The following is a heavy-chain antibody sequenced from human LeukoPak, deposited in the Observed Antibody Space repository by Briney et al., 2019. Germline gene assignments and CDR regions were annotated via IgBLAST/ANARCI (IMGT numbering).Heavy chain of an antibody. CDR1: GFIFTGYY. V-gene: IGHV1-46*01. J-gene: IGHJ4*02. Sequence: GASVKVSCKASGFIFTGYYMHWVRQAPGQGLEWMGIINPSGGSTSYAQKFQGRVTMTRDTSTSTVYMELSSLRSEDTAVYYCARDKDCSGGSCYSFDYWGQGTLVTVSS. CDR2: INPSGGST. D-gene: IGHD2-15*01. CDR3: ARDKDCSGGSCYSFDY.